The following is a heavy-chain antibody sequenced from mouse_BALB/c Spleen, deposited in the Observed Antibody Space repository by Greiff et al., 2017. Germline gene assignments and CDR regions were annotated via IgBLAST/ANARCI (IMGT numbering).Heavy chain of an antibody. CDR3: ARQSLLLREFAY. V-gene: IGHV3-2*02. CDR2: ISYSGST. Sequence: EVKLQESGPGLVKPSQSLSLTCTVTGYSITSDYAWNWIRQFPGNKLEWMGYISYSGSTSYNPSLKSRISITRDTSKNQFFLQLNSVTTEDTATYYCARQSLLLREFAYWGQGTLVTVSA. CDR1: GYSITSDYA. J-gene: IGHJ3*01. D-gene: IGHD1-1*01.